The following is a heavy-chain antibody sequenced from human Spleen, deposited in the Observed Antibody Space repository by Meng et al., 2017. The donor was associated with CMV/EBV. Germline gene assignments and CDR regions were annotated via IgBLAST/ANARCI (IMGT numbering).Heavy chain of an antibody. D-gene: IGHD2-2*01. Sequence: GGSLRLSCAASGFTFSDYGMNWVRQAPGKGLEWVSYISGRITTVYYADSLKGRFTISRDNAKNTLYLQMNSLRAEDTAVYYCARDGPNIVVVPAATMYYYYGMDVWGQGTTVTVSS. CDR3: ARDGPNIVVVPAATMYYYYGMDV. J-gene: IGHJ6*02. CDR1: GFTFSDYG. V-gene: IGHV3-48*04. CDR2: ISGRITTV.